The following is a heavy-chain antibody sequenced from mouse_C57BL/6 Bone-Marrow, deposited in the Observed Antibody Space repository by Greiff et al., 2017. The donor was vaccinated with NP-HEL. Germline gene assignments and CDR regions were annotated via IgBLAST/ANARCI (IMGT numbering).Heavy chain of an antibody. D-gene: IGHD2-5*01. Sequence: VQLQQSGAELVRPGASVKLSCKASGYTFTDYYINWVKQRPGQGLEWIARIYPGSGNTYYNEKFKGKATLTAEKSSSTAYMQLSSLTSEDSAVYFCARLSNNEIGYYAMDYWGQGTSVTVSS. CDR2: IYPGSGNT. CDR1: GYTFTDYY. V-gene: IGHV1-76*01. CDR3: ARLSNNEIGYYAMDY. J-gene: IGHJ4*01.